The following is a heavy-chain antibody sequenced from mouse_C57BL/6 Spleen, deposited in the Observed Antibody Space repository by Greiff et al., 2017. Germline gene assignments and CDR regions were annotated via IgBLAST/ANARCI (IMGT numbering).Heavy chain of an antibody. V-gene: IGHV2-5*01. D-gene: IGHD1-1*01. Sequence: VKLMESGPGLVQPSQSLSITCTVSGFSLTSYGVHWVRQSPGKGLEWLGVIWRGGSTDYNAAFMSRLSITKDNSKSQVFFKMNSLQADDTAIYYCAKRNYYGSHYYAMDYWGQGTSVTVSS. CDR2: IWRGGST. CDR3: AKRNYYGSHYYAMDY. CDR1: GFSLTSYG. J-gene: IGHJ4*01.